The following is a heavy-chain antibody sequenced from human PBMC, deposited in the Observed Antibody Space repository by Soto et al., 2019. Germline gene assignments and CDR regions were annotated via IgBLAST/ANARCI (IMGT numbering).Heavy chain of an antibody. CDR2: IYYSGST. D-gene: IGHD1-20*01. CDR3: ARDRKHNWNRLRQYYYYGMDV. Sequence: SETLSLTCTVSGGSISSGGYYWSWIRQHPGKGLEWIGYIYYSGSTYYNPSLKSRVTISVDTSKNQFSLKLSSVTAADTAVYYCARDRKHNWNRLRQYYYYGMDVWGQGTTVTVSS. J-gene: IGHJ6*02. CDR1: GGSISSGGYY. V-gene: IGHV4-31*03.